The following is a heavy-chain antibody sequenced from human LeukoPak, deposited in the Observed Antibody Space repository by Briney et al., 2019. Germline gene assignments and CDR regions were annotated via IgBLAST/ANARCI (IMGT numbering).Heavy chain of an antibody. J-gene: IGHJ4*02. CDR1: GFTFSSYG. CDR3: AKDASIVVVPAAIDY. CDR2: ISGSGGST. Sequence: GGPLRLSCAASGFTFSSYGMSWVRQAPGKGLEWVSAISGSGGSTYYADSVKGRFTISRDNSKNTLYLQMNSLRAEDTAVYYCAKDASIVVVPAAIDYWGQGTLVTVSS. D-gene: IGHD2-2*01. V-gene: IGHV3-23*01.